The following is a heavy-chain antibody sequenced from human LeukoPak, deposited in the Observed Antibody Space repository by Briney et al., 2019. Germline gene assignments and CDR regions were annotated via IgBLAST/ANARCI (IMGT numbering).Heavy chain of an antibody. D-gene: IGHD2-21*02. J-gene: IGHJ4*02. CDR1: GXSVSSNSAA. Sequence: QTLSLTRALSGXSVSSNSAASNCIRPSPSRGHGWLRRTYYRSQWYNDYAVAVKSRITINPDTSKNQFSLQLNSVIPEDTAVYYCARGHGAVTARVFDYWGQGTLVTVSS. V-gene: IGHV6-1*01. CDR3: ARGHGAVTARVFDY. CDR2: TYYRSQWYN.